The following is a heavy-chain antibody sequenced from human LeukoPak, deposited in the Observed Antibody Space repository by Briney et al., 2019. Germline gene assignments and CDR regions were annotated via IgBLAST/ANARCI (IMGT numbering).Heavy chain of an antibody. D-gene: IGHD6-13*01. V-gene: IGHV4-59*01. Sequence: SETLSLTCTVSGGSISSYYWSWIRQPPGKGLEWIGYIYYSGSTTYNPSLKSRVTISVDSSKNQFSLKLTSVTAADTAVYYCARDGAYSSSWYFDYWGQGTLVTVSS. CDR1: GGSISSYY. CDR3: ARDGAYSSSWYFDY. J-gene: IGHJ4*02. CDR2: IYYSGST.